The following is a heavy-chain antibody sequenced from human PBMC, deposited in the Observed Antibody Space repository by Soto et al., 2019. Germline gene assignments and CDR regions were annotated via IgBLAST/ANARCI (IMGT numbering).Heavy chain of an antibody. V-gene: IGHV1-69*01. CDR1: GGTFSSYA. CDR2: IIPIFGTA. J-gene: IGHJ6*02. CDR3: ARYQNDNRAAMRYYYYYGMDV. Sequence: QVQLVQSGAEVKKPGSSVKVSCKASGGTFSSYAISWVRQAPGQGLEWMGGIIPIFGTANYAQKFQGRVTITVYESTSTAYIGLSSLRSEDTAVYYCARYQNDNRAAMRYYYYYGMDVWGRGTTVTVSS. D-gene: IGHD2-2*01.